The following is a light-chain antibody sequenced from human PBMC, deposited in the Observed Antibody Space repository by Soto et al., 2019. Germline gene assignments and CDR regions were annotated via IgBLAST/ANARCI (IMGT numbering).Light chain of an antibody. CDR2: GAS. CDR3: QQCGSLRT. V-gene: IGKV3-20*01. Sequence: EIALTQSPGTLSLSPGERATLSCTASQSVSSSYLAWYQQKPGKAPRLLIYGASSRATGIPDRLTGSGAGTDFTLTISRLEPADSAVYYCQQCGSLRTFGQGNKVVTK. J-gene: IGKJ1*01. CDR1: QSVSSSY.